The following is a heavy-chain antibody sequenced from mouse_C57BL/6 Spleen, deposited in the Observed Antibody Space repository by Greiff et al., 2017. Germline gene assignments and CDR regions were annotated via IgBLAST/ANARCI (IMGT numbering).Heavy chain of an antibody. CDR3: ARTDC. CDR1: GYTFTSYW. Sequence: QVQLQQPGAELVRPGTSVKLSCKASGYTFTSYWLHWVKQRPGQGLEWIGVIDPSDSYTNYNQKFKGKATLTVDTSSSTAYMQLSSLTAEDSAVYYCARTDCWGQGTTLTVSS. V-gene: IGHV1-59*01. CDR2: IDPSDSYT. J-gene: IGHJ2*01.